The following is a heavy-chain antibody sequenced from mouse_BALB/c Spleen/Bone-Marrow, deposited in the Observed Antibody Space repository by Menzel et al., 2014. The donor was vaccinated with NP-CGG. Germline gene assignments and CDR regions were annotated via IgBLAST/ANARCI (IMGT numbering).Heavy chain of an antibody. Sequence: QVQLQQSGAELVKPGASEKMSCKASGYIFISYNMHWVEQTPGQGLEWIGTIYPGNGDTSYNQKFKGKASLTADKSSSTAYMQLSSLTSEDSAVYYCARSNWDGGNYFDYWGQGTTLTVSS. D-gene: IGHD4-1*01. J-gene: IGHJ2*01. CDR1: GYIFISYN. CDR3: ARSNWDGGNYFDY. V-gene: IGHV1-12*01. CDR2: IYPGNGDT.